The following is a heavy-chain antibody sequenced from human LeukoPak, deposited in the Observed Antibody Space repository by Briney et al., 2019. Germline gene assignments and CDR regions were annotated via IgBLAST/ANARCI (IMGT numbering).Heavy chain of an antibody. Sequence: SETLSLTCTVSGGSINSDSYHWSWIRQPDGKGLEWIGRIYTSGSINYNPSLKSRVTISVDTSKNQFSLNLSSVTAADTAVYYCARDRGYCSGGSCYYYMDVWGKGTTVTISS. V-gene: IGHV4-61*02. J-gene: IGHJ6*03. D-gene: IGHD2-15*01. CDR1: GGSINSDSYH. CDR2: IYTSGSI. CDR3: ARDRGYCSGGSCYYYMDV.